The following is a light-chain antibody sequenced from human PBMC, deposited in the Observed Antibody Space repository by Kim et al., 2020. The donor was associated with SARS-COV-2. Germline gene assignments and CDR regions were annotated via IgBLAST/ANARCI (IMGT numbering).Light chain of an antibody. J-gene: IGKJ4*01. CDR3: QQYDNSFT. V-gene: IGKV3-20*01. CDR1: QSVNSDH. CDR2: GAS. Sequence: LSPGERATLSCRASQSVNSDHLAWYQKKPGQAPRLLIYGASNRPTGTPDRFSGSGSGTDFTLTISRLEPEDFAVYYCQQYDNSFTFGGGTKVDIK.